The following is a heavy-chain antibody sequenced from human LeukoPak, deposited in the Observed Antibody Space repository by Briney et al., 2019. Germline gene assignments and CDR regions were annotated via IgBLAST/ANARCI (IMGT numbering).Heavy chain of an antibody. CDR2: IYHAGST. CDR1: GGSISSGGYS. V-gene: IGHV4-30-2*01. CDR3: VRDCSGGTCAPTV. J-gene: IGHJ4*02. Sequence: SETLSLTCAVSGGSISSGGYSWSWIRQPPGKGLEWIGYIYHAGSTNYNPSLKSRVTISVDKSKNQFSLKLSSVTAADTAVYYCVRDCSGGTCAPTVWGQGTLVTVSS. D-gene: IGHD2-15*01.